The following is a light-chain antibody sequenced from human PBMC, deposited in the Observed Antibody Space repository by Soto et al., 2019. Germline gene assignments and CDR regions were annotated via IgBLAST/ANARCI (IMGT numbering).Light chain of an antibody. V-gene: IGKV3-15*01. CDR2: GAS. CDR1: QGIKDY. CDR3: QQYNTWPRT. Sequence: EIVMTQSPATLSVSPGERATLSCRASQGIKDYLAWFQQKPGQAPRLLIYGASTRATPIPARFSGSGSGTEFTLSISSLQSEDFAVYYCQQYNTWPRTFGQGTKVETK. J-gene: IGKJ1*01.